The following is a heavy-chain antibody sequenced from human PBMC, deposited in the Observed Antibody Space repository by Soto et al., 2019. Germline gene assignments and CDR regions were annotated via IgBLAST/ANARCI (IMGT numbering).Heavy chain of an antibody. CDR2: ISGSGGST. J-gene: IGHJ4*02. Sequence: EVQLLESGGGLVQPGGSLRLSCAASGFTFSSYAMSWVRQAPGKGLEWVSAISGSGGSTYYADSVKGRFTISRDNSKNTQYLQMNSLRAADTAVYYCVLMRDFWSGYPDYWGQGTLVTVSS. CDR3: VLMRDFWSGYPDY. CDR1: GFTFSSYA. D-gene: IGHD3-3*01. V-gene: IGHV3-23*01.